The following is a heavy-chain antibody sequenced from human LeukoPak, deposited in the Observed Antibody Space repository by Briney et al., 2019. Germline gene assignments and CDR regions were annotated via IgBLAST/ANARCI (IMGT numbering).Heavy chain of an antibody. J-gene: IGHJ6*03. CDR1: GFTFDEYG. CDR3: AGRNSGSYLDYYYYMDV. V-gene: IGHV3-20*04. Sequence: PAGSLRLSCAASGFTFDEYGMSCVRQAPGKGLEWVSGINRNGGSTGYADSVTGRFTISRDNAKNTLYLQMNSQRAEHTAVYYCAGRNSGSYLDYYYYMDVWGKGTTVTISS. D-gene: IGHD1-26*01. CDR2: INRNGGST.